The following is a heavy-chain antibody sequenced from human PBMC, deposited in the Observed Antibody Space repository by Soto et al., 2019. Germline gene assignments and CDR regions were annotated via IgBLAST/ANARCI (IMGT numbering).Heavy chain of an antibody. J-gene: IGHJ5*02. D-gene: IGHD3-10*01. V-gene: IGHV4-30-4*01. CDR2: ISYSGTT. CDR1: RGSVSSDAYY. CDR3: ARALYYHGSGGPGNWFDP. Sequence: QVQLQESGPGLVKPSQTLSLTCTVSRGSVSSDAYYWSWIRQPPGKGPEWIGYISYSGTTYYNPSLKSRVTISVDTSKNQFSLKLNSVTAADTAVYYCARALYYHGSGGPGNWFDPWGQGTLVTVSS.